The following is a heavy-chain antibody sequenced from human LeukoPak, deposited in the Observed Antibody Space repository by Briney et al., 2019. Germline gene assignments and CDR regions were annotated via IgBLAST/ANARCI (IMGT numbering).Heavy chain of an antibody. Sequence: ASVKVSCKASGYTFTGYCLHWVRQAPGQGLEWMGWINPNSGGTNYAQKFQGRVTMTRDTSISTAYMELSRLRSDDTAVYYCARGPPYCSSTSCYEFDPWGQGTLVTVSS. D-gene: IGHD2-2*01. J-gene: IGHJ5*02. V-gene: IGHV1-2*02. CDR1: GYTFTGYC. CDR2: INPNSGGT. CDR3: ARGPPYCSSTSCYEFDP.